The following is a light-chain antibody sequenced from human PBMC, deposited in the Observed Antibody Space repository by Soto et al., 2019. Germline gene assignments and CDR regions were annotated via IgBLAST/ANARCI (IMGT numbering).Light chain of an antibody. J-gene: IGLJ1*01. Sequence: QSALAQPASVSGSPGPSITISCTGTTRDVGRYDYVSWFQQHPGKAPKLIIYDVSHWPSGVSDRFSGSKSGNTASLTISGLQAEDEADYYCSSFTTSTTFVFGTGTKVTVL. V-gene: IGLV2-14*03. CDR2: DVS. CDR1: TRDVGRYDY. CDR3: SSFTTSTTFV.